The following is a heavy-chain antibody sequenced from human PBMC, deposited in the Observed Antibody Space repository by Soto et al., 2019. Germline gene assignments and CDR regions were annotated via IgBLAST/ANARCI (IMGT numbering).Heavy chain of an antibody. D-gene: IGHD1-1*01. Sequence: PSETLSLTCTVSGGSISSYYWSWIRQPPGKGLEWIGYIYYSGSTNYNPSLKSRVTISVDTSKNQFSLKLSSVTAADTAVYYCARVLEVPPLAYYFDYGGKGTLVTVSS. CDR3: ARVLEVPPLAYYFDY. CDR1: GGSISSYY. V-gene: IGHV4-59*01. J-gene: IGHJ4*02. CDR2: IYYSGST.